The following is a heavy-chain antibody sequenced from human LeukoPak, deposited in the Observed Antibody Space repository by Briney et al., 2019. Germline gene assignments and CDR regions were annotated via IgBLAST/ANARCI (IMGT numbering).Heavy chain of an antibody. Sequence: SETLSLTCTVSGGSISSSSYCWGWIRQPPGKGLEWIGSIYYSGSTYYNPSLKSRVTISVDTSKNQFSLKLSSVTAADTAVYYCARDCTGSTSCLLGMDVWGQGTTVTVSS. V-gene: IGHV4-39*07. CDR2: IYYSGST. CDR1: GGSISSSSYC. D-gene: IGHD2-2*01. CDR3: ARDCTGSTSCLLGMDV. J-gene: IGHJ6*02.